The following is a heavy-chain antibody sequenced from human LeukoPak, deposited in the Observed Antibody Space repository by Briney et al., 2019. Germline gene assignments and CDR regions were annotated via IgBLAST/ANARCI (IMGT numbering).Heavy chain of an antibody. CDR1: GLTFSSYW. V-gene: IGHV3-74*01. J-gene: IGHJ5*02. D-gene: IGHD3-10*01. Sequence: GGSLRLSCAASGLTFSSYWMHWVRQAPGKGLVWVSRINSDGSSPNYADSVKGRFTISRDNAKNTLYLQMNSLRAEDTAVYYCAKELSWFGELYPWGQGTLVTVSS. CDR2: INSDGSSP. CDR3: AKELSWFGELYP.